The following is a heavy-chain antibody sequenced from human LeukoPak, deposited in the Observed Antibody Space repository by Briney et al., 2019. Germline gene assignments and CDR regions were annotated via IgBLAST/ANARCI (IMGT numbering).Heavy chain of an antibody. Sequence: GRSLRLSCAASGFTFSSYGMHWVRQAPGKGLEWVAVISYDGSNKYYADSVKGRFTISRDNAKNSLYLQMNSLRAEDTAVYHCARDWHHSDSRDYAFDIWGQGTMVTVSS. J-gene: IGHJ3*02. V-gene: IGHV3-30*03. CDR2: ISYDGSNK. CDR3: ARDWHHSDSRDYAFDI. CDR1: GFTFSSYG. D-gene: IGHD3-22*01.